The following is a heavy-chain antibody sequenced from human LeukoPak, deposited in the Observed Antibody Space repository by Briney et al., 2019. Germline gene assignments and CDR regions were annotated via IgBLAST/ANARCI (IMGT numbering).Heavy chain of an antibody. J-gene: IGHJ4*02. D-gene: IGHD3-9*01. CDR2: IKQDGSDQ. Sequence: GGSLRLSCAASGFTFSDYWMTWVRQAPGKGLEWVANIKQDGSDQNYVDSVKGRFTISRDNGKKSLYLNMNSLRDEDTAVYYCARDRLAGAGFDSGGQGTLVTVSS. V-gene: IGHV3-7*01. CDR1: GFTFSDYW. CDR3: ARDRLAGAGFDS.